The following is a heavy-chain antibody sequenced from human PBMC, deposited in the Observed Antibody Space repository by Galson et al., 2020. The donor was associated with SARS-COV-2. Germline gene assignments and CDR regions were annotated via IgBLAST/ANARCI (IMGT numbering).Heavy chain of an antibody. CDR3: AREGLNYYDSSGYYSADAFDI. D-gene: IGHD3-22*01. V-gene: IGHV3-30*01. Sequence: GGSLRLSCAASGFPFSSHATHSVRQAPGKGLEWVAVISYDGSNKYYAHSVKGRFTISRDNSKNTLYLQMNSLRAEDTAVYYCAREGLNYYDSSGYYSADAFDIWGQGTMVTVSS. J-gene: IGHJ3*02. CDR2: ISYDGSNK. CDR1: GFPFSSHA.